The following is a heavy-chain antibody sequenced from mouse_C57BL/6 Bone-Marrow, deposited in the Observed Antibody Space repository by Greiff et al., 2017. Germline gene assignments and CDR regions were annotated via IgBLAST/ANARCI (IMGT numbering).Heavy chain of an antibody. Sequence: VQLQQPGAELVRPGASVKLSCTASGYTFTDDCMHWVKQRPEQGLEWIGWIDPENGGTKYAAKFKGKATMTGDTSSSTAYMQLSSLTSEDTAFYYCATSSVVRCGYAMDYWGQGTPVTVS. CDR2: IDPENGGT. V-gene: IGHV14-4*01. CDR3: ATSSVVRCGYAMDY. D-gene: IGHD1-2*01. J-gene: IGHJ4*01. CDR1: GYTFTDDC.